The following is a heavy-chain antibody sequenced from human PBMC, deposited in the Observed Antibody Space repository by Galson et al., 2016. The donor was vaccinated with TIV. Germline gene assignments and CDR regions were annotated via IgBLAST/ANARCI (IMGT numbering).Heavy chain of an antibody. V-gene: IGHV3-74*01. D-gene: IGHD5-12*01. Sequence: SLRLSCAASGFNFNNYWMHWVRQAPGMGLVRVSRINSDGSTISYVDSVTGRITISRDNAKNTLFLQMNSLRAEDTAVYYCARTHDIALTPFDIWGQGTMVAVSS. CDR1: GFNFNNYW. CDR3: ARTHDIALTPFDI. CDR2: INSDGSTI. J-gene: IGHJ3*02.